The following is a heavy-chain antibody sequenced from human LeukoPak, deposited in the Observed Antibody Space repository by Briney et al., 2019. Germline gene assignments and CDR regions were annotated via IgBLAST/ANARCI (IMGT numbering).Heavy chain of an antibody. V-gene: IGHV4-59*01. CDR2: IYYSGST. J-gene: IGHJ4*02. CDR3: ARKFYGDYIFDY. Sequence: SETLSLTCTVSGGSISSYYWSWIRQPPGKGLEWIGYIYYSGSTNYNPSLKSRVTISVDTSKNQFSLKLSSVTAADTAVYYCARKFYGDYIFDYWGQGTLVTVSS. CDR1: GGSISSYY. D-gene: IGHD4-17*01.